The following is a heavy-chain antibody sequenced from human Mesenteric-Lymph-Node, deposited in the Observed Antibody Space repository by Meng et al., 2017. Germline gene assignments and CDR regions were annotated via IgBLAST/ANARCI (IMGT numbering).Heavy chain of an antibody. CDR2: ISNGVSST. D-gene: IGHD3-22*01. CDR1: GFTFSDYY. Sequence: GESLKISCAASGFTFSDYYMTWIRQAPGKGLEWVSYISNGVSSTYYADSVRGRFTISRDNAKNPLYLQMNSLRAEDTAVYYCARNKKRYYYDDSGYDLDYWGQGTRVTVSS. J-gene: IGHJ4*02. CDR3: ARNKKRYYYDDSGYDLDY. V-gene: IGHV3-11*01.